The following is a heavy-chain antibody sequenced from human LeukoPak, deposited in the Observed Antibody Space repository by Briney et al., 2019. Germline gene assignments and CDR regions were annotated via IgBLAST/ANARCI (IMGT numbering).Heavy chain of an antibody. V-gene: IGHV1-2*02. Sequence: ASVKVSCKASGYTFTGYYMHWVRQAPGQGLEWMGWINPNSGGTNYAQKFQGRVTMTRDTSISTAYMELSRLRSDDTAVYYCARGRGRIAVAGKKEVTLAYWGQGTLVTVSS. CDR1: GYTFTGYY. CDR2: INPNSGGT. CDR3: ARGRGRIAVAGKKEVTLAY. D-gene: IGHD6-19*01. J-gene: IGHJ4*02.